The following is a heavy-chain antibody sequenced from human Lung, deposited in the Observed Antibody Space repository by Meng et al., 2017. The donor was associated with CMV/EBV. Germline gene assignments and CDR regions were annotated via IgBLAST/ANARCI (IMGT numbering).Heavy chain of an antibody. J-gene: IGHJ4*02. D-gene: IGHD2-2*02. Sequence: ALVKVSCKASGDTFTGYYMHWVRQAPGQGLEWMGWINPNSGGTNYAQKFQGRVTMTRDTSISTAYMELSRLRSDDTAVYYCARGYCSSTSCYTWMDYLGQRXLVTVSS. CDR1: GDTFTGYY. CDR2: INPNSGGT. V-gene: IGHV1-2*02. CDR3: ARGYCSSTSCYTWMDY.